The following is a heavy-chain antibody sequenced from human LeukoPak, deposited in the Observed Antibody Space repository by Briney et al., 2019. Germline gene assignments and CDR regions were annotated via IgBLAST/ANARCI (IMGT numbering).Heavy chain of an antibody. D-gene: IGHD3-22*01. J-gene: IGHJ5*02. CDR1: GYTFTGYY. Sequence: GASVKVSCKASGYTFTGYYMHGVRQAPGQELEWMGWINPNSGGTNYAQKFQGRVTMTRDTSISTAYMELSRLRSDDTAVYYCASWVFYYDRNNWFDPWGQGTLVTVSS. V-gene: IGHV1-2*02. CDR2: INPNSGGT. CDR3: ASWVFYYDRNNWFDP.